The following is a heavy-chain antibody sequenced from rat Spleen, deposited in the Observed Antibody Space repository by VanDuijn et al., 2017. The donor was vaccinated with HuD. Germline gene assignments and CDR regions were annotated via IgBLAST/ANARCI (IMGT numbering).Heavy chain of an antibody. CDR1: GYSITSNY. Sequence: EVQLQESGPGLVKPSQSLSLTCSVTGYSITSNYWGWIRKFPGNKMEWMGYISYSGSTGYNPSLKSRISISRDTSKNQFFLQLNSVTTEDTATYYCARSEFITVMFVPFAYWGQGTLVTVSS. CDR2: ISYSGST. D-gene: IGHD1-12*01. CDR3: ARSEFITVMFVPFAY. J-gene: IGHJ3*01. V-gene: IGHV3-1*01.